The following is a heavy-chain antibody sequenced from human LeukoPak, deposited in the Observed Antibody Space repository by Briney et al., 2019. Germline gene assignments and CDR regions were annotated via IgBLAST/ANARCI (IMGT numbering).Heavy chain of an antibody. J-gene: IGHJ4*02. CDR2: IVVGSGNT. Sequence: SVKVSCKASGFTFTSSAMQWVRQARGQRLEWVGWIVVGSGNTNYAQKFQERVTITRDMSTSTAYMELSSLRSEDTAVYYCAAGGGDTKRSDFDYWGQGTLVTVSS. CDR1: GFTFTSSA. V-gene: IGHV1-58*02. CDR3: AAGGGDTKRSDFDY. D-gene: IGHD2-21*02.